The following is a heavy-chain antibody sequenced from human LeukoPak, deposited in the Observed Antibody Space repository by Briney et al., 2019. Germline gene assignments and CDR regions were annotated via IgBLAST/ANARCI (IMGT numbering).Heavy chain of an antibody. D-gene: IGHD3-9*01. J-gene: IGHJ3*02. CDR3: AKYPALYISTGYHSDAFDI. CDR2: ISSSGSTI. Sequence: GGSLRLSCAASGFTFSDYYMSWIRQAPGKGLEWVSYISSSGSTIYYADSVKGRFTISRDNAKNSLYLQMNSLRAEDTAVYYCAKYPALYISTGYHSDAFDIWGQGTMVTVSS. V-gene: IGHV3-11*01. CDR1: GFTFSDYY.